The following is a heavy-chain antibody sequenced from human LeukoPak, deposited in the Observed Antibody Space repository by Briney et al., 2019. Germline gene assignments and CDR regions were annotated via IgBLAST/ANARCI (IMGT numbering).Heavy chain of an antibody. CDR1: GFIFSNYG. Sequence: GGSLRLSCGTSGFIFSNYGMHWVRQDPAKGLEWVAVVWNDGSNKYYADSVKGRFTISRDNSKTTLEMNSLRVEDTAVYYCARSVRGSETGAGDAFDIWGQGTMVTVSS. V-gene: IGHV3-33*01. CDR2: VWNDGSNK. D-gene: IGHD1-1*01. J-gene: IGHJ3*02. CDR3: ARSVRGSETGAGDAFDI.